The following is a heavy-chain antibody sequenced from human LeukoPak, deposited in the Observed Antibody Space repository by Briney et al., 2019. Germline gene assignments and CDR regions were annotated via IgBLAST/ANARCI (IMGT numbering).Heavy chain of an antibody. CDR2: IKHDGSEK. D-gene: IGHD3-16*01. J-gene: IGHJ4*02. CDR1: GFNFSNYW. V-gene: IGHV3-7*01. CDR3: ARALSHCLDY. Sequence: PGGSLRLSCVVSGFNFSNYWMNWVRQAPGKGLEWVANIKHDGSEKYYVDSVKGRFSISRDNAKKSLYLQMNSLRAEDTAVYYCARALSHCLDYWRQGTLVTVSS.